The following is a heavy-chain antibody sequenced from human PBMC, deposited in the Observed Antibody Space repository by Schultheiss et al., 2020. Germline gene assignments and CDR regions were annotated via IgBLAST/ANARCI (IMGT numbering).Heavy chain of an antibody. CDR1: GGSISSYY. J-gene: IGHJ6*02. D-gene: IGHD2-21*01. V-gene: IGHV4-59*12. CDR2: IYYSGST. CDR3: AREELWPTYGMDV. Sequence: SETLSLTCTVSGGSISSYYWSWIRQPPGKGLEWIGYIYYSGSTNYNPSLKSRVTISVDTSKNQFSLKLSSVTAADTAAYYCAREELWPTYGMDVWGQGTTVNGS.